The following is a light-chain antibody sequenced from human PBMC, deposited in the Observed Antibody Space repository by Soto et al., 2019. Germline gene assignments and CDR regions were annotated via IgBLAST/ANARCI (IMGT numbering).Light chain of an antibody. CDR1: SGSVSTRNY. Sequence: QTVVTQEPSFSVSPGGTVTLTCGLTSGSVSTRNYPSWYQQIPGQAPRTLIYNTNTRSSGVPDRFSGSILGNKAALTITGAQEEKESYYFCLIFVGRGPHWVFGGGTK. J-gene: IGLJ3*02. V-gene: IGLV8-61*01. CDR2: NTN. CDR3: LIFVGRGPHWV.